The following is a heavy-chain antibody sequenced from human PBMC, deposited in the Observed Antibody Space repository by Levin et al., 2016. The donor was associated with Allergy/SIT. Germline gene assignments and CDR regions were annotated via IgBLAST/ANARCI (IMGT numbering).Heavy chain of an antibody. CDR2: INTDGSST. D-gene: IGHD5-12*01. CDR1: GFSFWDHW. Sequence: GESLKISCQTSGFSFWDHWIHWVRQRPGKGLEWVSRINTDGSSTSYADSVKGRFTISRDNAKNTLYLQMNSLRAEDTAVYYCTRALGGYDDYWGQGTLVTVSS. CDR3: TRALGGYDDY. J-gene: IGHJ4*02. V-gene: IGHV3-74*01.